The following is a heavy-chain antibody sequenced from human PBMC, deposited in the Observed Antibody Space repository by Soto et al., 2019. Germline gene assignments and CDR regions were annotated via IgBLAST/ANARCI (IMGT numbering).Heavy chain of an antibody. Sequence: ASVKVSCKASGYTFTSYGISWVRQAPGQGLEWMGWISAYNGNTNYAQKLQGRVTMTTDTSTSTAYMELRSLRSDDTAVYYCAVGDLGELFYYYYGMDVWGQGTTVTVSS. CDR2: ISAYNGNT. CDR1: GYTFTSYG. CDR3: AVGDLGELFYYYYGMDV. J-gene: IGHJ6*02. D-gene: IGHD3-16*01. V-gene: IGHV1-18*01.